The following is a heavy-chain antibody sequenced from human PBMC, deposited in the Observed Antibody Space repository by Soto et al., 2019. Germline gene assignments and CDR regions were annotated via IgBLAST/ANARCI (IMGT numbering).Heavy chain of an antibody. Sequence: SETLSLTCAVYGGSFSGYYWSWIRQPPGKGLEWIGEINHSGSTNYNPSLKSRVTISVDTSKNQFSLKLSSVTAADTAVYYCARGPSSGGSSNWFDPWGQGTLVTVSS. D-gene: IGHD6-19*01. CDR2: INHSGST. CDR3: ARGPSSGGSSNWFDP. J-gene: IGHJ5*02. CDR1: GGSFSGYY. V-gene: IGHV4-34*01.